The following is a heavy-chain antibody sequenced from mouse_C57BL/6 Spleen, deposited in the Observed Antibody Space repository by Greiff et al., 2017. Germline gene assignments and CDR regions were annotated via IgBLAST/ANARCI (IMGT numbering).Heavy chain of an antibody. J-gene: IGHJ2*01. V-gene: IGHV14-4*01. CDR2: IDPENGDT. CDR3: TLLEGYFDY. Sequence: VQLKESGAELVRPGASVKLSCTASGFNIKDDYMHWVKQRPEQGLEWIGWIDPENGDTEYASKFQGKATITADTSSNTAYLQLSSLTSEDTAVYYCTLLEGYFDYWGQGTTLTVSS. D-gene: IGHD2-1*01. CDR1: GFNIKDDY.